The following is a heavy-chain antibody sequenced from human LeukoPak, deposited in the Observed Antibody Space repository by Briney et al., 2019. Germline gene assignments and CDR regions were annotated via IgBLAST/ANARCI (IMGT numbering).Heavy chain of an antibody. V-gene: IGHV3-23*01. CDR2: TVGGGSPNT. J-gene: IGHJ4*02. CDR3: TKAPIVSCSGAFCYPFDS. Sequence: PGGSLTLSCAASGFTFSSYAMSWVRQAPGKGLEGVSATVGGGSPNTYHADSVKGRFTISRDNSKNTLFLQMNSLRAEDTAIYYCTKAPIVSCSGAFCYPFDSWGQGTLVTVSS. CDR1: GFTFSSYA. D-gene: IGHD2-15*01.